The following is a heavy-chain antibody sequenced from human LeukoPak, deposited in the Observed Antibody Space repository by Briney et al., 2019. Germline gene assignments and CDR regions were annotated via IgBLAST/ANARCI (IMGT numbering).Heavy chain of an antibody. CDR2: VYTSGTT. CDR1: GGSLSSYC. Sequence: SETLSLTCTVSGGSLSSYCCSWIRQPAGKGLEWIGRVYTSGTTNSNPSLKSRVTMSVDTSKNQFSLNLSSVTAADTAIYYCAREGGYSYGFDYWGRGTLVTVSS. D-gene: IGHD5-18*01. CDR3: AREGGYSYGFDY. J-gene: IGHJ4*02. V-gene: IGHV4-4*07.